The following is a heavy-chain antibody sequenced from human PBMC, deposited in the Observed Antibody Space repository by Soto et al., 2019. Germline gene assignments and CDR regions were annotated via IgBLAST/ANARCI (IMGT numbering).Heavy chain of an antibody. CDR3: ARDLRLTLIPFDY. CDR2: ISAYNGNT. V-gene: IGHV1-18*04. J-gene: IGHJ4*02. D-gene: IGHD2-2*02. CDR1: GYSFTDYN. Sequence: ASVKVSCKASGYSFTDYNMHWVRPAHGQGLEWMGWISAYNGNTNYAQKLQGRVTMTTDTSTSTAYMELRSLRSDDTAVYYCARDLRLTLIPFDYWGQGTLVTVSS.